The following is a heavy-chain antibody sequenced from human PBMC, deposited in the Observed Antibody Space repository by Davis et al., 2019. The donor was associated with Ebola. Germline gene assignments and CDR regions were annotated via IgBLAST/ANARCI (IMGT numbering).Heavy chain of an antibody. D-gene: IGHD3-9*01. Sequence: ASVTVSCKSSGYTFTSYCLVWVRQAPGLGLEWMGWISGFNTNTNFAQKFQGRVTVSKDTSTNTAYMDLRSLTSDDTAIYYCARAPNYDVLTGTSSYYFDYWGQGTLVTVSS. CDR1: GYTFTSYC. J-gene: IGHJ4*02. CDR3: ARAPNYDVLTGTSSYYFDY. CDR2: ISGFNTNT. V-gene: IGHV1-18*04.